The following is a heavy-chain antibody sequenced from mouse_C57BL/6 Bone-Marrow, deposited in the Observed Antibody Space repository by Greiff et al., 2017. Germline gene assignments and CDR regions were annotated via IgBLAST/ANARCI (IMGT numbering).Heavy chain of an antibody. CDR2: IYPRSGNT. D-gene: IGHD1-1*01. Sequence: QVQLQQSGAELARPGASVKLSCTASGYTFTSYGISWVKQRTGQGLEWIGEIYPRSGNTYYNEKFKGKATLTADKSSSTAYMELRSLTSEDSAVYFCARWGGSYYFDYWGQGTTLTVSS. J-gene: IGHJ2*01. CDR1: GYTFTSYG. V-gene: IGHV1-81*01. CDR3: ARWGGSYYFDY.